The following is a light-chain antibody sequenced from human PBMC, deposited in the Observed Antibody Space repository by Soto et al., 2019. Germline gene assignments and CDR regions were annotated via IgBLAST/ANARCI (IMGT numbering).Light chain of an antibody. CDR3: QQYNNWPGT. Sequence: EIVMSKSPATLSVSQGERATLSCRASLSVSRNLAWYQQKPGQAPRLLIFDASTRATGIPARFSGSGSGTEFTLTITSLQSEDFAVYYCQQYNNWPGTFGQGTKVDIK. CDR1: LSVSRN. J-gene: IGKJ1*01. CDR2: DAS. V-gene: IGKV3-15*01.